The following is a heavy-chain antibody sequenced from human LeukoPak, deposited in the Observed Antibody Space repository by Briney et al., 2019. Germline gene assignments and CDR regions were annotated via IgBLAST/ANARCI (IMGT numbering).Heavy chain of an antibody. J-gene: IGHJ6*02. Sequence: GASVKVSCKASGYTFTGYYMHWVRQAPGQGLEWMGWINPNSGGTNYAQKFQGRVTMTRDTSISTAYMELSRLRSDDTAVYYCARDPDKDSTIVRGAYYYYYGMDVWGQGTTVTVSS. V-gene: IGHV1-2*02. CDR2: INPNSGGT. CDR3: ARDPDKDSTIVRGAYYYYYGMDV. D-gene: IGHD3-10*01. CDR1: GYTFTGYY.